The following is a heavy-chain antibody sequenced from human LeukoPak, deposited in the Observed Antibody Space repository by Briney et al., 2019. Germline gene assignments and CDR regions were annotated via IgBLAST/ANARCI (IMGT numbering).Heavy chain of an antibody. J-gene: IGHJ3*02. V-gene: IGHV4-61*02. CDR3: ARGSPWFGDLRDSFDI. D-gene: IGHD3-10*01. CDR2: IYTSGGT. CDR1: GGSISSGNYY. Sequence: PSETLSLTCSVSGGSISSGNYYWSWIRQPAGKGLEWIGRIYTSGGTNYNPSLKSRVTISVDTSKNQFSLKLSSVTAADTAVYYCARGSPWFGDLRDSFDIWGQGTMVTVSS.